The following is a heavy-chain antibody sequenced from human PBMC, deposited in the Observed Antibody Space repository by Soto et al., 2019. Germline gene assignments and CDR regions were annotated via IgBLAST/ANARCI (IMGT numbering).Heavy chain of an antibody. CDR1: GYTFTSYD. J-gene: IGHJ4*02. D-gene: IGHD6-13*01. CDR2: MNPNSGNT. V-gene: IGHV1-8*01. CDR3: ASSYGTSWYGDY. Sequence: ASVKVSCKASGYTFTSYDINWVRQATGQGLEWMGWMNPNSGNTGYAQKFQGRVTITADKSTSTAYMELSSLRYDDTAVYYCASSYGTSWYGDYWGQGTLVTVSS.